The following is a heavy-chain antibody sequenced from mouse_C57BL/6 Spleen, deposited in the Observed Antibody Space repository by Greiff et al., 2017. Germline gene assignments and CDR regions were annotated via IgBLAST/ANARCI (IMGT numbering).Heavy chain of an antibody. CDR3: ARDYCGSSYEGSMDY. CDR1: GYAFTNYL. D-gene: IGHD1-1*01. CDR2: INPGSGGT. J-gene: IGHJ4*01. Sequence: QVHVKQSGAELVRPGTSVKVSCKASGYAFTNYLIEWVKQRPGQGLEWIGVINPGSGGTNYNEKFKGQATLTADKSSSTAYMQLSSLTSEASAVSFCARDYCGSSYEGSMDYWGQGTSVTVSA. V-gene: IGHV1-54*01.